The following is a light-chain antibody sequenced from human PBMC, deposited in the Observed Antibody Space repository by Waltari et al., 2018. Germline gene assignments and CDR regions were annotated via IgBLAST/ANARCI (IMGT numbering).Light chain of an antibody. J-gene: IGKJ1*01. CDR3: QQYYTDLPT. V-gene: IGKV1-8*01. CDR1: QGVSSY. Sequence: AIRITQSPSSLSASTGDRVSITCRASQGVSSYLAWYQQKPGKAPKLLIYAASTLHSGVPSRFSGSGSGTDFTLTISCLQSEDFAIYYCQQYYTDLPTFGQGTRVEIK. CDR2: AAS.